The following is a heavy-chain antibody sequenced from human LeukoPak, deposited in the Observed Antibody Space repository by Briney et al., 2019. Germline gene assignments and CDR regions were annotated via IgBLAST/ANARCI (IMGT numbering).Heavy chain of an antibody. V-gene: IGHV3-21*01. Sequence: PGGSLRLSCAASGFTFSSYSMNWVRQAPGKGLEWVSSISSSSSYIYHADSVKGRFTISRDNAKNSLYLQMNSLRAEDTAVYYCASPLCSDGSCYPYYFDYWGQGTLVTVSS. CDR3: ASPLCSDGSCYPYYFDY. D-gene: IGHD2-15*01. J-gene: IGHJ4*02. CDR1: GFTFSSYS. CDR2: ISSSSSYI.